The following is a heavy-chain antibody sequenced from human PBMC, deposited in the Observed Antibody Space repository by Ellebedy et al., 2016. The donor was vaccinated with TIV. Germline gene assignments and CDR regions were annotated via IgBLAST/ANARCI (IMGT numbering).Heavy chain of an antibody. Sequence: GESLKISCAASGFTFSSYGMHWVRQGTGKGLEWVSAIGSAGDTSYSGSVKGRFTISRENGKNSVYLQMNSLRAEDTAVYYCARASAGLDYWGQGTLVTVSS. J-gene: IGHJ4*02. D-gene: IGHD6-13*01. CDR2: IGSAGDT. V-gene: IGHV3-13*01. CDR1: GFTFSSYG. CDR3: ARASAGLDY.